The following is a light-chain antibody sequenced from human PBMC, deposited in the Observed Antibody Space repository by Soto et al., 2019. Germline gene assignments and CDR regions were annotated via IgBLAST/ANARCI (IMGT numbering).Light chain of an antibody. CDR3: HQYGSSPIT. Sequence: EIVVTQSPGTLSLSRVERATLSCRVSQSFSSSYLAWYQQKPGQAPRLLIYGASSRATGIPDRFSGSGSGTDFTLTISRLEPEDFAVYYCHQYGSSPITFGQGTRPEIK. CDR1: QSFSSSY. CDR2: GAS. V-gene: IGKV3-20*01. J-gene: IGKJ5*01.